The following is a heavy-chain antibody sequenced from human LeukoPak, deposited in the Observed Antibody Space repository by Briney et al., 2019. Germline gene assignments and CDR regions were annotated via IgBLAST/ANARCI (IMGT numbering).Heavy chain of an antibody. D-gene: IGHD6-19*01. CDR3: ARVWAVAGARGWFDP. Sequence: SENLSRTSAVYGGSFSGYYWRWIRQPPGKGLEWIGDITHSGSTNYNPSLKSRVTISVDTSMNQSSLKLSSVTAADTAVYYCARVWAVAGARGWFDPWGQGTLVTVSS. V-gene: IGHV4-34*01. J-gene: IGHJ5*02. CDR1: GGSFSGYY. CDR2: ITHSGST.